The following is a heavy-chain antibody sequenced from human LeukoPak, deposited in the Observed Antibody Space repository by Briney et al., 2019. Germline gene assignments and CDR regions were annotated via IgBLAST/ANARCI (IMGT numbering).Heavy chain of an antibody. CDR2: ISGSGGST. J-gene: IGHJ4*02. CDR3: ARDSPNSSGYLPPFDY. Sequence: TGGSLRLSCAASGFTFSSYAMSWVRQAPGKGLEWVSAISGSGGSTYYADSVKGRFTISRDNSKNTLYLQMNSLRAEDTAVYYCARDSPNSSGYLPPFDYWGQGTLVTVSS. CDR1: GFTFSSYA. V-gene: IGHV3-23*01. D-gene: IGHD3-22*01.